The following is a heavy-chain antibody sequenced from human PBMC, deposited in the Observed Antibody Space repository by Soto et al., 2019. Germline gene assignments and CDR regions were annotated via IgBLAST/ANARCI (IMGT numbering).Heavy chain of an antibody. CDR1: GFSFSTYA. V-gene: IGHV3-30*18. D-gene: IGHD4-17*01. CDR2: ISYDGRDK. J-gene: IGHJ4*02. CDR3: AKDPDGDYGADY. Sequence: QVQLVESGGGVVQPGRSLRLSCAASGFSFSTYAMHWVRQAPGKGPERVAVISYDGRDKYYADSVKGRFTVSRDTSKNTLYLQMNTLRPEDTAVYYCAKDPDGDYGADYWGQGTLVTVSS.